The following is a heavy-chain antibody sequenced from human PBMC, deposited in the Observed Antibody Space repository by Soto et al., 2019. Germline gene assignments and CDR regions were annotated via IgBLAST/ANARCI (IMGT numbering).Heavy chain of an antibody. CDR2: IYYSGST. J-gene: IGHJ4*02. Sequence: SEPLSYTFTASGGSISSSSYYWGWIRQLPGKGLECIGSIYYSGSTHYNPSLKTRGTISVDTSKNQFSLKLSSVTAADTAVYYCARLRVAASYIDSWGQGTLVTVSS. CDR1: GGSISSSSYY. CDR3: ARLRVAASYIDS. D-gene: IGHD6-13*01. V-gene: IGHV4-39*01.